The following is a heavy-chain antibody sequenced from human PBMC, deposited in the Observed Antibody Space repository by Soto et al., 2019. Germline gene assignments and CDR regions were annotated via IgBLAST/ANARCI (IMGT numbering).Heavy chain of an antibody. J-gene: IGHJ4*02. V-gene: IGHV4-31*03. CDR1: GGSISSGGYY. D-gene: IGHD4-17*01. Sequence: SETLSLTCTVSGGSISSGGYYWSWIRQHPGKGLEWIGYIYYSGSTYYNPSLKSRVTISVDTSKNQFSLKLSSVTAADTAVYYCARWVYGDSRLDYWGQGTLVTVSS. CDR3: ARWVYGDSRLDY. CDR2: IYYSGST.